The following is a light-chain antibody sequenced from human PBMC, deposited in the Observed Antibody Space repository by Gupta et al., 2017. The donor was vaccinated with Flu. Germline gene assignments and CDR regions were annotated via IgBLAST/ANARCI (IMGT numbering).Light chain of an antibody. CDR1: SGDIASAF. CDR3: QSYYGATWV. Sequence: FFLTQPQSVSESPGTTVTIICTRSSGDIASAFVQWPHQRPDSPPTTVVYQNDLRPSGVHARFSGSVDTSSNSASLVISVLMSEDEAGYYGQSYYGATWVFGVGTKLTVL. V-gene: IGLV6-57*01. CDR2: QND. J-gene: IGLJ3*02.